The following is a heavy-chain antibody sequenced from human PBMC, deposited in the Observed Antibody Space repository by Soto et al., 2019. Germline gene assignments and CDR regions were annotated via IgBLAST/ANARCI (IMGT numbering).Heavy chain of an antibody. V-gene: IGHV1-8*01. Sequence: GASVKVSCKASGYTFTSYDINWVRQATGQGLEWMGWMNPNSGNTGYAQKFQGRVTMTRNTSISTAYMELSSLRSEDTAMYYCARRHDILTGSDSFDVWGRGTMVTVSS. CDR1: GYTFTSYD. CDR2: MNPNSGNT. D-gene: IGHD3-9*01. CDR3: ARRHDILTGSDSFDV. J-gene: IGHJ3*01.